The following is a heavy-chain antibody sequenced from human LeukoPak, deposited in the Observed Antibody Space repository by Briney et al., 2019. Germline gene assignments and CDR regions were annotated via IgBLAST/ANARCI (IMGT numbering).Heavy chain of an antibody. D-gene: IGHD6-19*01. CDR3: ARALAVAGFHLY. V-gene: IGHV3-21*01. Sequence: PGGSLRLSCAASGFTFSSYSMNWVRQAPGKGLEWVSSISSSSSYIYYADSVKGRFTISRDNAKNSLYLQMNSLRAEDTAVYYCARALAVAGFHLYWGQGTLVTVSS. J-gene: IGHJ4*02. CDR2: ISSSSSYI. CDR1: GFTFSSYS.